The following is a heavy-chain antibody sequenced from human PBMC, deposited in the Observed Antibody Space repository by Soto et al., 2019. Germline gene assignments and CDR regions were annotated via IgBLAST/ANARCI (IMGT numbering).Heavy chain of an antibody. CDR2: IYWDDDK. Sequence: QITLKESGPPLVKPTQTLTLTCTFSGFSLSTSGVGVGWIRQPPGKALEWLALIYWDDDKRYSPSLKSRLTNPQDNPQNPGVLKKTHMDPVDTSTYFCCHHMVRGSIYYYMGRRGKGTTVTGPS. CDR1: GFSLSTSGVG. V-gene: IGHV2-5*02. J-gene: IGHJ6*03. D-gene: IGHD3-10*01. CDR3: CHHMVRGSIYYYMGR.